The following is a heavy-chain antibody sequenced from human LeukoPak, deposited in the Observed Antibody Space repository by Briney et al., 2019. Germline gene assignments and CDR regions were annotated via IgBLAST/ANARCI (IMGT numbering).Heavy chain of an antibody. D-gene: IGHD2-15*01. J-gene: IGHJ4*02. CDR1: GLTFSSYA. V-gene: IGHV3-23*01. Sequence: QTGGSLRLSCAASGLTFSSYAMTWVRQAPGKGLEWVSVISGSGGSTYYADSVKGRFTISRDNSKNTVYLQMNSLRVEDTALYYCVKRQCRGGSCYFIDYWGQGTLVTVSS. CDR3: VKRQCRGGSCYFIDY. CDR2: ISGSGGST.